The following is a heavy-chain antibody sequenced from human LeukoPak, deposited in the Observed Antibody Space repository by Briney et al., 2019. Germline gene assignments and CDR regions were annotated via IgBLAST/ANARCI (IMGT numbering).Heavy chain of an antibody. V-gene: IGHV3-64*01. CDR2: ISSNGGST. J-gene: IGHJ4*02. CDR1: GFTFSSYA. D-gene: IGHD3-22*01. Sequence: GGSLRLSSAAPGFTFSSYAMHWVRQAPGKGLEYVSAISSNGGSTYYANSVKGRFTISRDNSKNTLYLQMGSLRAEDMAAYYCARGLKYYYDSSGYYSFDYWGQGTLVTVSS. CDR3: ARGLKYYYDSSGYYSFDY.